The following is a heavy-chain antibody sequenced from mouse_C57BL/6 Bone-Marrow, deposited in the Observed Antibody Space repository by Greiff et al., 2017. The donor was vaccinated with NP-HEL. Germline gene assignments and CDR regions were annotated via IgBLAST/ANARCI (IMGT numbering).Heavy chain of an antibody. J-gene: IGHJ3*01. CDR1: GYTFTSYW. V-gene: IGHV1-64*01. D-gene: IGHD2-5*01. CDR3: ASSYYSNSAWFAY. Sequence: QVQLQQPGAELVKPGASVKLSCKASGYTFTSYWMHWVKQRPGQGLEWIGMIHPNSGSTNYNEKFKSKATLTVDKSSSTAYMQLSSLTSEDSAVYYCASSYYSNSAWFAYWGQGTLVTVSA. CDR2: IHPNSGST.